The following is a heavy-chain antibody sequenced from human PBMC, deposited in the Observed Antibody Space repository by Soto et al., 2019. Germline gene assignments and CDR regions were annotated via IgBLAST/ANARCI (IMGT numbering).Heavy chain of an antibody. CDR3: ALILPPFYVILTGYYPGIAFDI. V-gene: IGHV4-59*01. D-gene: IGHD3-9*01. CDR2: IYYSGST. CDR1: GGSISSYY. J-gene: IGHJ3*02. Sequence: SETLSLTCTVSGGSISSYYWSWIRQPPGKGLEWIGYIYYSGSTNYNPSLKSRVTISVDTSNNQFSLNLSSVTAADTAVYYCALILPPFYVILTGYYPGIAFDIWGQGTMVTVSS.